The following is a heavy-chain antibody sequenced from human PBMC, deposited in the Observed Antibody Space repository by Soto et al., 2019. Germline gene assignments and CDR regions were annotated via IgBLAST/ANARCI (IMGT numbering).Heavy chain of an antibody. Sequence: SQTVSLHCAVYAESFGGYDWSWARGLPGNRLEWVGEINHSGRANSNPSLKSRVTILVDTSKNHFSLKLSSVTAADTAVYYCARAGYSSGWYISYNWFDPWGQGTLVTVSS. CDR2: INHSGRA. V-gene: IGHV4-34*01. CDR1: AESFGGYD. D-gene: IGHD6-19*01. J-gene: IGHJ5*02. CDR3: ARAGYSSGWYISYNWFDP.